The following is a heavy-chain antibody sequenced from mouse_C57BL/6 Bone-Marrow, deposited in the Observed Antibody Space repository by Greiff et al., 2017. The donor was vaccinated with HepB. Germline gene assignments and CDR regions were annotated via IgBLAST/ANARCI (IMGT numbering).Heavy chain of an antibody. CDR2: INPSSGYT. J-gene: IGHJ4*01. CDR1: GYTFTSYT. CDR3: ARSGNYYGSSYGYAMDY. Sequence: VQLQQSGAELARPGASVKMSCKASGYTFTSYTMDWVKQRPGQGLEWIGYINPSSGYTKYNQKFKDKATLTADKSSSTAYMQLSSLTSEDSAVYYCARSGNYYGSSYGYAMDYWGQGTSVTVSS. D-gene: IGHD1-1*01. V-gene: IGHV1-4*01.